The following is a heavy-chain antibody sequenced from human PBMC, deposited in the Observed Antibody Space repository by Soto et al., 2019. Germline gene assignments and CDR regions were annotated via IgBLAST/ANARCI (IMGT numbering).Heavy chain of an antibody. V-gene: IGHV3-9*01. D-gene: IGHD6-13*01. Sequence: EVQLVESGGGLVQPGRSLRLSCAPSGFTFDDYAMHWVRQAPGKGLEWVSGISWNSGSIGYADSVKGRFTISRDNAKNSLYLQMNSLRAEDTALYYCAKGLEAAAGKAYWGQGTLVTVSS. J-gene: IGHJ4*02. CDR3: AKGLEAAAGKAY. CDR1: GFTFDDYA. CDR2: ISWNSGSI.